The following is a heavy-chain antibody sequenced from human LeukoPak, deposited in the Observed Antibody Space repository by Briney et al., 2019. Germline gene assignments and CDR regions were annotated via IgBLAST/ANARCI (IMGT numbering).Heavy chain of an antibody. CDR3: AKDKRQGYGGSYYFDY. CDR1: GFTFSSYA. V-gene: IGHV3-23*01. J-gene: IGHJ4*02. CDR2: ISGRGGST. Sequence: GGSLRLSCAASGFTFSSYAMSWVRQAPGKGLEWVSAISGRGGSTYYADSVKGRFTISRDNSKNTLYLQMNSLRAEDTAVYYCAKDKRQGYGGSYYFDYWGQGTLVTVSS. D-gene: IGHD4-23*01.